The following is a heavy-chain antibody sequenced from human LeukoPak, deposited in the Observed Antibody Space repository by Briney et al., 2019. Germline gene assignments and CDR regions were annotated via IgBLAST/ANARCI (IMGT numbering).Heavy chain of an antibody. J-gene: IGHJ4*02. V-gene: IGHV1-69*06. CDR1: GGTFSSYA. CDR3: ASEYYGDYVGAIVGYFDY. D-gene: IGHD4-17*01. Sequence: ASVKVSCKASGGTFSSYAISWVRQAPGQGLEWMGGIIPIFGTANYAQKFQGRVTITADKSTSTAYMELSSLRSEDTAVYYCASEYYGDYVGAIVGYFDYWGQGTLVTVPS. CDR2: IIPIFGTA.